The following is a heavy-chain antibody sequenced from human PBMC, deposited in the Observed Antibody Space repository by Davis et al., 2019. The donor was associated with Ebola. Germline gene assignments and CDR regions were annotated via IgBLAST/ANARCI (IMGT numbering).Heavy chain of an antibody. CDR1: GYTFTSYG. Sequence: ASVKVSCKASGYTFTSYGISWVRQAPGQGLEWMGWISAYNGNTNYAQKLQGRVTMTTDTSTSTAYMELRSLRSDDTAVYYCARDGYCSGGSCYLSQNKLDYWGQGTLATVSS. V-gene: IGHV1-18*01. CDR2: ISAYNGNT. D-gene: IGHD2-15*01. CDR3: ARDGYCSGGSCYLSQNKLDY. J-gene: IGHJ4*02.